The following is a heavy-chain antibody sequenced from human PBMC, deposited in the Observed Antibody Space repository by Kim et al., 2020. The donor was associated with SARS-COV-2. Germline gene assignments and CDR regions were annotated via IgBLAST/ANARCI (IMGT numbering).Heavy chain of an antibody. D-gene: IGHD3-9*01. J-gene: IGHJ6*02. Sequence: SETLSLTCTVSGGSISSGGYYWSWIRQHPGKGLEWIGYIYYSGSTYYNPSLKSRVTISVDTSKNQFSLKLSSVTAADTAVYYCARDSKSSSTIRGGDYGMDVWGQGTTVTVSS. V-gene: IGHV4-31*03. CDR3: ARDSKSSSTIRGGDYGMDV. CDR1: GGSISSGGYY. CDR2: IYYSGST.